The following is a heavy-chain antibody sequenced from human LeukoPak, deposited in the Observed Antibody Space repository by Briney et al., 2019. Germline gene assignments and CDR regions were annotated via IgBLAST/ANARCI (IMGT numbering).Heavy chain of an antibody. CDR3: ARGVPYYSSSWSYGMDV. Sequence: GASVKVSCKASGGTFSSYAISWVRQAPGQGLEWMGWINPNSGGTNYAQKFQGWVTMTRDTSISTAYMELSRLRSDDTAVYYCARGVPYYSSSWSYGMDVWGQGTTVTVSS. CDR1: GGTFSSYA. V-gene: IGHV1-2*04. D-gene: IGHD6-13*01. CDR2: INPNSGGT. J-gene: IGHJ6*02.